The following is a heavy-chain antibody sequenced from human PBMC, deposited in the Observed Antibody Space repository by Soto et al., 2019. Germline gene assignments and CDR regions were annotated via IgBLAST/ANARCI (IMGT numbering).Heavy chain of an antibody. J-gene: IGHJ4*02. Sequence: QLQLQESGPGLVKPSETLSLTCTVSGGSISSSSYYWGWIRQPPGKGLEWIGNIYYSGSTHYNPPLKSRATISADTSKNQLSLKLSSVSATDTSIYYCASLRLSNSGWTPWDYWGQGTLVTVSS. CDR1: GGSISSSSYY. D-gene: IGHD6-19*01. CDR2: IYYSGST. CDR3: ASLRLSNSGWTPWDY. V-gene: IGHV4-39*01.